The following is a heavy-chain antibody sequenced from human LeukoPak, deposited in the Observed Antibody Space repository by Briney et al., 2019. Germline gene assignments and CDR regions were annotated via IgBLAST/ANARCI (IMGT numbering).Heavy chain of an antibody. Sequence: ASVKVSCKASGYTFTSYYMHWVRQAPGQGLEWMGIINPSGGSTSYAQKFHGRITMTGDTSASTAYMELSSLRSEDTAVYYCARNTMATLYAFDIWGQGTMVTVSS. J-gene: IGHJ3*02. CDR2: INPSGGST. V-gene: IGHV1-46*01. D-gene: IGHD5-24*01. CDR1: GYTFTSYY. CDR3: ARNTMATLYAFDI.